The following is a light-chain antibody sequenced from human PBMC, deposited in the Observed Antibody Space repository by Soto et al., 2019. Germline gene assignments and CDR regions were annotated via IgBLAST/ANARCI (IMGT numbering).Light chain of an antibody. CDR3: QTYKGYSDA. V-gene: IGKV1-5*03. Sequence: TQAQCIHLGSVGNRNTITCRASQTIGSWLAWYQQKPGKAPKLLIYKASTLKSGVPSRFSGSGSGTDFTRTISGLQPDDFATYSCQTYKGYSDAFGEGTKVAIK. CDR1: QTIGSW. J-gene: IGKJ1*01. CDR2: KAS.